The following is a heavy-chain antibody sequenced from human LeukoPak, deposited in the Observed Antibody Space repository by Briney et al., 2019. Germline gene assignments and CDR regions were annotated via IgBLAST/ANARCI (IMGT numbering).Heavy chain of an antibody. CDR1: GGSISSGSYY. Sequence: SQTLSLTCTVSGGSISSGSYYWSWIRQPAGKGLEWIGRIYTSGSTNYNPSLKSRLTISVDTSKNQFSLKLSSVTAADTAVYYCARGRIAARSDDYWGQGTLVTVSS. V-gene: IGHV4-61*02. CDR3: ARGRIAARSDDY. D-gene: IGHD6-6*01. J-gene: IGHJ4*02. CDR2: IYTSGST.